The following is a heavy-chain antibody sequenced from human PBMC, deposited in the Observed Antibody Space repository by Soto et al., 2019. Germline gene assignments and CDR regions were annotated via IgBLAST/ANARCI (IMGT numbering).Heavy chain of an antibody. D-gene: IGHD2-21*02. Sequence: GASVKLSCKACGYTFTRYGISWVRQAPGQGLEWMGWISGYNGDTNYAQKFQDRVSMTIDTSTGTAYMELRSLTSDDTAIYYCARDHHGDYSSDYWGQGTLVTVSS. V-gene: IGHV1-18*01. CDR2: ISGYNGDT. J-gene: IGHJ4*02. CDR3: ARDHHGDYSSDY. CDR1: GYTFTRYG.